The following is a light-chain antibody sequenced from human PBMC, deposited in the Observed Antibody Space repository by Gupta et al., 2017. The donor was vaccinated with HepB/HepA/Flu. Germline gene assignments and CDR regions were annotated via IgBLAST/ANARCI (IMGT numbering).Light chain of an antibody. CDR3: AAWDGSLNGWV. V-gene: IGLV1-44*01. CDR2: DNH. J-gene: IGLJ3*02. Sequence: QSVLTQPPSASGPPGQRVTISCSGSSSNIGSNTVNWYQQLPGTAPKLLIYDNHQRPSGVPDRFSGSKSGTSASLAISGLQSEDEADYYCAAWDGSLNGWVFGGGTRLTVL. CDR1: SSNIGSNT.